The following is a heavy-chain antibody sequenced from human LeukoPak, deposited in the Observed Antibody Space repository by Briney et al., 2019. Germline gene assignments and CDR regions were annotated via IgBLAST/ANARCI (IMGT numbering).Heavy chain of an antibody. CDR1: GGSISGYY. V-gene: IGHV4-59*12. CDR2: ILYSGST. CDR3: AREVVAATRGFGY. J-gene: IGHJ4*02. D-gene: IGHD2-15*01. Sequence: SETLSLTCTVSGGSISGYYWSWIRQPPGKGLEWIGYILYSGSTSYSPSLKSRVTMSVDTSRMQFSLKLSSVTAADTAVYYCAREVVAATRGFGYWGQGTLVTVSS.